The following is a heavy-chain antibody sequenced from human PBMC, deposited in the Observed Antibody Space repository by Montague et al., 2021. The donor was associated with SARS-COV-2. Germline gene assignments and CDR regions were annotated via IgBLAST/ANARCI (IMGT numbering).Heavy chain of an antibody. CDR2: IDWDDDK. CDR3: ARNGVEPRGSGRYYSGNWLDP. Sequence: PALVKPTQTLTLTCTFSGFSLTTDGICVSWVRQPPGKALEWLARIDWDDDKYYSTSLKTRLTISKDTSKNQVVLRMTNMDPADTATYYCARNGVEPRGSGRYYSGNWLDPWGQGNLVTVSS. D-gene: IGHD3-10*01. CDR1: GFSLTTDGIC. J-gene: IGHJ5*02. V-gene: IGHV2-70*11.